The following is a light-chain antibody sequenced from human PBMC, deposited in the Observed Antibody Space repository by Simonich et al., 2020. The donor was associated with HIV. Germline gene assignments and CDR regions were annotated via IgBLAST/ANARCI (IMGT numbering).Light chain of an antibody. V-gene: IGLV2-14*03. CDR2: DVN. CDR3: SSYTSSTTLVL. Sequence: QSALTQPASVSGSPGQSITISCTGTSSDVGGYKFVSWYQQHPGKAPKLMIYDVNTRPSGVSNRFSGSKSGNTASLTISGLQAEYEADYYCSSYTSSTTLVLFGGGTKLTVL. J-gene: IGLJ2*01. CDR1: SSDVGGYKF.